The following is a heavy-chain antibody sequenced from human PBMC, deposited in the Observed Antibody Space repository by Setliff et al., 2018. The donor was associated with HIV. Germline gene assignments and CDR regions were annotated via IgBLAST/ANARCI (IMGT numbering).Heavy chain of an antibody. D-gene: IGHD3-22*01. Sequence: GGSLRLSCAASRFDFNNYWMCWVRQAPGKGLEWVANIGQDGNEKNYVDSVKGRFTISRDKTKNSLYLQMNSLGAEDTALYYCARGGEYYSDSGGIYYYMDVWGKGTTVTVSS. CDR2: IGQDGNEK. V-gene: IGHV3-7*03. CDR1: RFDFNNYW. CDR3: ARGGEYYSDSGGIYYYMDV. J-gene: IGHJ6*03.